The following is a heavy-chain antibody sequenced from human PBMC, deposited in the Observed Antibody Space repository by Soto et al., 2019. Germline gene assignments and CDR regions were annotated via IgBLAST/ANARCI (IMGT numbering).Heavy chain of an antibody. D-gene: IGHD3-10*01. J-gene: IGHJ4*02. CDR2: INNGGGGT. V-gene: IGHV3-23*01. CDR1: GFTFSNYA. Sequence: EVLLLDSGGGLVQPGGSLRLSCAASGFTFSNYAMTWVRQAPGKGPEWISTINNGGGGTYYADSVTGRFTISRDNTKNTLYLQLNRLRAEDTAVYFCAKERLGRGIDYWGQGILVTVSS. CDR3: AKERLGRGIDY.